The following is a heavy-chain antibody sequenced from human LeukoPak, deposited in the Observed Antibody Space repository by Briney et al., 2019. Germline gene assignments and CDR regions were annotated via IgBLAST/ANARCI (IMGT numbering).Heavy chain of an antibody. CDR1: GGSFSSYY. V-gene: IGHV4-34*01. D-gene: IGHD3-3*01. J-gene: IGHJ4*02. CDR3: ARHGRGIFGVVAGDY. Sequence: SETRSLTCAVYGGSFSSYYWSWIRQPPGKGLEWIGEINHSGSTNYNPSLKSRVTISVDTSKNQFSLKLSSVTAADTAVYYCARHGRGIFGVVAGDYWGQGTLVTVSS. CDR2: INHSGST.